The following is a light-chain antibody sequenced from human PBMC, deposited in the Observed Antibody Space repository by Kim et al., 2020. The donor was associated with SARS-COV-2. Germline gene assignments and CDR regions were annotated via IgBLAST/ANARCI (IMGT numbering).Light chain of an antibody. CDR3: QVWDSSSDHVV. CDR2: YDS. J-gene: IGLJ2*01. Sequence: APGKTARITCGRNNIGSESVHWYQQKPGQAPVLVSYYDSDRPSGIPERFSGSNSGNTATLTISRVEAGDEADYYCQVWDSSSDHVVFGGGTQLTVL. CDR1: NIGSES. V-gene: IGLV3-21*04.